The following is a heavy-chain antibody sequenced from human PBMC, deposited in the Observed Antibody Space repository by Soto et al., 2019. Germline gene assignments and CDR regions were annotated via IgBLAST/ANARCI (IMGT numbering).Heavy chain of an antibody. J-gene: IGHJ6*02. CDR3: ASGSSGWYRHYYYGMDV. Sequence: QVQLVQSGAEVKKPGSSVKVSCKASGGTFSSYTISWVRQAPGQGLEWMGRIIPILGIANYAQKFQGRVTITADKSTSTAYMELSSLRSEDTAVYYCASGSSGWYRHYYYGMDVWGQGITVTVSS. CDR1: GGTFSSYT. D-gene: IGHD6-19*01. CDR2: IIPILGIA. V-gene: IGHV1-69*02.